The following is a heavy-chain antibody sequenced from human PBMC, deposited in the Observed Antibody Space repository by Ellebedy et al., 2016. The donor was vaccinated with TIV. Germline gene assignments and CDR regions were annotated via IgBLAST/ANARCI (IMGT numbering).Heavy chain of an antibody. J-gene: IGHJ4*02. Sequence: MPSETLSLTCSVSGGSIGRYFWTWIRQSPEKGLEWIGYVFSSGYTNYNPSLESRVTISLDTSKGQFSLRLTSVTAADPAVYYCARGYDNTGFYDCPYDHWGQGTLVTVSS. V-gene: IGHV4-59*01. CDR2: VFSSGYT. CDR1: GGSIGRYF. CDR3: ARGYDNTGFYDCPYDH. D-gene: IGHD2-21*02.